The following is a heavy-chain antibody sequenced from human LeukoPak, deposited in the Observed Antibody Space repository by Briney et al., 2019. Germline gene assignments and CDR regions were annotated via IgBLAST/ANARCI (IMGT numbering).Heavy chain of an antibody. J-gene: IGHJ5*02. CDR1: GFTFSSYA. Sequence: GGSLRLSCAASGFTFSSYAMHWVRQAPGKGLEWVSSISSSSSYIYYADSVKGRFTISRDNAKNSPYLQMNSLRAEDTAVYYCARELLLWFGESIAWGQGTLVTVSS. V-gene: IGHV3-21*01. D-gene: IGHD3-10*01. CDR3: ARELLLWFGESIA. CDR2: ISSSSSYI.